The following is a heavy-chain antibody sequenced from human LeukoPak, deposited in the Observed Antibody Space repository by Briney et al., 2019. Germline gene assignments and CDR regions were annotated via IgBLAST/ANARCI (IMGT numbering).Heavy chain of an antibody. V-gene: IGHV3-23*01. CDR1: GFTFSSYA. CDR2: ISGSGGST. Sequence: GGSLRLSCAASGFTFSSYAMSWVRQAPEKGLEWVSAISGSGGSTYYADSVKGRFTISRDNSKNTLYLQMNSLRAEDTAVYYCAKDRPHDYGDYGAFDIWGQGTMVTVSS. CDR3: AKDRPHDYGDYGAFDI. J-gene: IGHJ3*02. D-gene: IGHD4-17*01.